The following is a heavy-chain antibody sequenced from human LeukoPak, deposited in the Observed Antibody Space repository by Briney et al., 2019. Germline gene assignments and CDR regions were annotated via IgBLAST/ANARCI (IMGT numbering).Heavy chain of an antibody. J-gene: IGHJ4*02. D-gene: IGHD4-17*01. CDR2: ITAGGVNT. CDR1: GFTFSSYA. CDR3: AKSESTVITNFGY. V-gene: IGHV3-23*01. Sequence: GGSLRHSCAVSGFTFSSYAMRWVRQAPGKGLEWVSTITAGGVNTYYAHSVKGRFTNSRDNSKNTLYVQKNSLRAEDTAVYYCAKSESTVITNFGYWGQGILVTVSS.